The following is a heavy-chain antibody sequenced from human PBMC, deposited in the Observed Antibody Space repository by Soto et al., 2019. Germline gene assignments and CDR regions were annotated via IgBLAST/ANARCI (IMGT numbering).Heavy chain of an antibody. CDR3: AQRQRTVVVGAPFAP. V-gene: IGHV2-5*02. D-gene: IGHD2-15*01. Sequence: QITLRESGPTLVQPTQTLTLTCTLSGVSLTTSGVGVGWIRQPPGKALEWLALIYWDDDKRFSPSLKSRLAITRDTSKNHVVMTNTDMAPVDTTIYYCAQRQRTVVVGAPFAPWGQGSQVTVSS. J-gene: IGHJ5*02. CDR1: GVSLTTSGVG. CDR2: IYWDDDK.